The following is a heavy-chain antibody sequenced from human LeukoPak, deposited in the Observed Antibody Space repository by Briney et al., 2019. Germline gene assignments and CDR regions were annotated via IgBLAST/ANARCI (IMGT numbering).Heavy chain of an antibody. D-gene: IGHD6-19*01. V-gene: IGHV3-30*18. CDR2: ISYDGSNK. CDR3: AKDILHSSGWYGYFDY. J-gene: IGHJ4*02. Sequence: TGGSLRLSCAASGFTFSSYGMHWVRQAPGKGLEWVAVISYDGSNKYYADSVKGRFTISRDNSKNTLYLQMNSLRAEDTAVYYCAKDILHSSGWYGYFDYWGQGTLVTVSS. CDR1: GFTFSSYG.